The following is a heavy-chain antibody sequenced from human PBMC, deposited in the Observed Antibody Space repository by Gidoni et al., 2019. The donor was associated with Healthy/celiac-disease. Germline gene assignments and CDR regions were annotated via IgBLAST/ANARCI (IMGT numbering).Heavy chain of an antibody. CDR1: GFTFSSYA. V-gene: IGHV3-30-3*01. Sequence: QVQLVESGGGVVQPGRSLRLSCAASGFTFSSYAMHWVRQAPGKGLEWVAVISYDGSNKYYADSVKGRFTISRDNSKNTLYLQMNSLRAEDTAVYYCARRRGVDVWGQGTTVTVSS. D-gene: IGHD3-10*01. J-gene: IGHJ6*02. CDR2: ISYDGSNK. CDR3: ARRRGVDV.